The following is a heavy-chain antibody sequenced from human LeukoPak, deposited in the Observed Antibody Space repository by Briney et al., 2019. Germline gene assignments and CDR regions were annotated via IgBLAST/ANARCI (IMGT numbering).Heavy chain of an antibody. J-gene: IGHJ4*02. CDR2: ISGSGGST. CDR3: AKEARSGPGVFDY. Sequence: AGGSLRLSCAASGFTFSSYAMSWVRQAPGKGLEGVSAISGSGGSTYYADPVKGRFTISRDNSKNTLYLQMNSLRAEDTAVYYCAKEARSGPGVFDYWGQGTLVTVSS. D-gene: IGHD3-10*01. V-gene: IGHV3-23*01. CDR1: GFTFSSYA.